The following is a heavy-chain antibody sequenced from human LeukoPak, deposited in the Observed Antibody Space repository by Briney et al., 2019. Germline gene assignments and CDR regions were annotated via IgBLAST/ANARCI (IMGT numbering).Heavy chain of an antibody. CDR2: ISSGSSSV. Sequence: GGSLRLSCTTSGFSFSSYSMNWVRQTPGKGLEWVSSISSGSSSVFYAESVRGRFTISRDSAKNALYLQMNSLRAEDTAVYYCAKDPYYDFWSGYFFDYWGQATLVTVSS. CDR1: GFSFSSYS. D-gene: IGHD3-3*01. V-gene: IGHV3-21*04. J-gene: IGHJ4*02. CDR3: AKDPYYDFWSGYFFDY.